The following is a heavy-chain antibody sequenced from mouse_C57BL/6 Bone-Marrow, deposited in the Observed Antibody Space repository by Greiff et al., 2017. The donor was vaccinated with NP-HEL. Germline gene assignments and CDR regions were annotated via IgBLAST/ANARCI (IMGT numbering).Heavy chain of an antibody. CDR3: ANYDCGDWYFDV. Sequence: QVQLQQPGAELVRPGTSVKLSCKASGYTFTSYWMHWVKQRPGQGLEWIGVIDPSDSYTNYNQKFKGKATLTVDTSSSTAYMQLSSLTSEDSAVYYCANYDCGDWYFDVWGTGTTVTVSS. D-gene: IGHD2-4*01. J-gene: IGHJ1*03. V-gene: IGHV1-59*01. CDR1: GYTFTSYW. CDR2: IDPSDSYT.